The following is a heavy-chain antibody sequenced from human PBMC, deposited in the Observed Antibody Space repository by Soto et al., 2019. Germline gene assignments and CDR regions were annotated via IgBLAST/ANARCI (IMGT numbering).Heavy chain of an antibody. CDR2: ISWNSGSI. CDR3: ASGRGYDILTGYYPYFDY. V-gene: IGHV3-9*01. CDR1: GFTFSSYA. D-gene: IGHD3-9*01. Sequence: GGSLRLSCAASGFTFSSYAMSWVRQAPGKGLEWVSGISWNSGSIGYADSVKGRFTISRDNAKNSLYLQMNSLRAGDTALYYCASGRGYDILTGYYPYFDYWGQGTLVTVSS. J-gene: IGHJ4*02.